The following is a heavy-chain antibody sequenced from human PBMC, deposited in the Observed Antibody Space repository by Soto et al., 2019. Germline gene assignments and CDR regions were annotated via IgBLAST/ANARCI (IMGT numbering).Heavy chain of an antibody. CDR2: IKSKSDGGTT. D-gene: IGHD2-15*01. V-gene: IGHV3-15*01. CDR1: GFTFSDAW. CDR3: TTDLWRIAVVVGSTGYFNP. Sequence: PGGSLRLSCTDSGFTFSDAWMSWVRQAPGKGLDWVGRIKSKSDGGTTEYAAPVRGRFTISRDDSKNTLYLQMNSLKTEDTAVYYCTTDLWRIAVVVGSTGYFNPWGQGTPVTVSS. J-gene: IGHJ5*02.